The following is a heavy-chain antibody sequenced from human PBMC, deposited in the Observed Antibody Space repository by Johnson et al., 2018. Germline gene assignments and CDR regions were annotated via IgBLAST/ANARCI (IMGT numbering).Heavy chain of an antibody. D-gene: IGHD6-25*01. V-gene: IGHV3-15*07. CDR2: IRNRLDGGTP. Sequence: VQLVQSGGGLVKPGGSLRLSCAASGFTFKNFWMNWVRQAPGKGLEWVGRIRNRLDGGTPDYAAPVNGRFSISRDDSKNTLSLQMNSLNFEDTAIYYCTTLNDRDAADYWGQGTLVTVSS. CDR1: GFTFKNFW. J-gene: IGHJ4*02. CDR3: TTLNDRDAADY.